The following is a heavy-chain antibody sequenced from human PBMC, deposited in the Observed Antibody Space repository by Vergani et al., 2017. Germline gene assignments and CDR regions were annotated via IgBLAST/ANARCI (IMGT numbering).Heavy chain of an antibody. CDR2: VYWNDDE. D-gene: IGHD5-24*01. CDR1: WFSLPTGGEG. CDR3: VRAAQRSPDAFDI. Sequence: QITLSESGPTLVKPTQTLTLPCTFPWFSLPTGGEGVGWIRQPPGRALEWLAFVYWNDDERYSPSLKSRITITKDTSKNEVILTMATMDPVDTATYYCVRAAQRSPDAFDIWGQGTMVTVSS. J-gene: IGHJ3*02. V-gene: IGHV2-5*01.